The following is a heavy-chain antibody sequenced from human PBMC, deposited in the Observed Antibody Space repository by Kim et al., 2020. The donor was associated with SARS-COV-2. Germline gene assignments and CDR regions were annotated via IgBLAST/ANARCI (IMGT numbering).Heavy chain of an antibody. CDR1: GFTFSDHY. V-gene: IGHV3-72*01. CDR3: ARTKVVVAARRYYYYGMDV. D-gene: IGHD2-15*01. Sequence: GGSLRLSCAASGFTFSDHYMDWVRQAPGKGLEWVGRTRNKANSYTTEYAASVKGRFTISRDDSKNSLYLQMNSLKTEDTAVYYCARTKVVVAARRYYYYGMDVWGQGTTVTVSS. CDR2: TRNKANSYTT. J-gene: IGHJ6*02.